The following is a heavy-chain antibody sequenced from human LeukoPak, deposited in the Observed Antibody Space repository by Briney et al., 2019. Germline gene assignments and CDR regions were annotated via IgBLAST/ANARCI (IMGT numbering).Heavy chain of an antibody. CDR2: ISSSGSTI. V-gene: IGHV3-11*01. Sequence: PGGSLRLSCAASGFTFSDYYMSWIRQAPGKGLEWVSYISSSGSTIYYADSEKGRFTISRDNAKNSLYLQMNSLRAEDTAVYYCARGLSSGWYNVDYWGQGTLVTVSS. J-gene: IGHJ4*02. CDR1: GFTFSDYY. CDR3: ARGLSSGWYNVDY. D-gene: IGHD6-19*01.